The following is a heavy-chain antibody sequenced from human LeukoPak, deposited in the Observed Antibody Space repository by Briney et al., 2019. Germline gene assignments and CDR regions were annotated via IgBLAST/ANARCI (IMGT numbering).Heavy chain of an antibody. CDR3: VRESGVWSGLGIGRPLDV. J-gene: IGHJ6*04. V-gene: IGHV3-7*01. CDR2: IKEDGSDK. CDR1: EFTFSDYW. D-gene: IGHD3-3*01. Sequence: GSLRLSYAGSEFTFSDYWMTWVRQAPGKGLEWVANIKEDGSDKYYVDSVKGRFTISRDNAENSLYLQMNSLRAEDTAIYYCVRESGVWSGLGIGRPLDVWGKGTTVTVSS.